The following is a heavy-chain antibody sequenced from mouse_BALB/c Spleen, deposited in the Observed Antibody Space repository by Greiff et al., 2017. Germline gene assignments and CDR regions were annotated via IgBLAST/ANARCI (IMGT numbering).Heavy chain of an antibody. Sequence: LQESGAELMKPGASVKISCKATGYTFSSYWIEWVKQRPGHGLEWIGEILPGSGSTNYNEKSKGKATFTADTSSNTAYMQLSSLTSEDSAVYYCARRGGYEAWFAYWGQGTLVTVSA. J-gene: IGHJ3*01. CDR2: ILPGSGST. V-gene: IGHV1-9*01. CDR1: GYTFSSYW. D-gene: IGHD2-2*01. CDR3: ARRGGYEAWFAY.